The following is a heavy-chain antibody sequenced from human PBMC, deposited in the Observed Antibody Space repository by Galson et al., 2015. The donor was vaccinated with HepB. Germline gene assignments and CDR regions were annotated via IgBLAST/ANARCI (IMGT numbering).Heavy chain of an antibody. D-gene: IGHD1-26*01. J-gene: IGHJ4*02. CDR2: IIPIFGTA. Sequence: SVKVSCKASGGTFSSYAISWVRQAPGQGLEWMGGIIPIFGTANYAQKFQGRVTITADESTSTAYMELSSLRSEDTAVYYCARDEGGIYYRGFDYWGQGTLVTVSS. CDR3: ARDEGGIYYRGFDY. CDR1: GGTFSSYA. V-gene: IGHV1-69*13.